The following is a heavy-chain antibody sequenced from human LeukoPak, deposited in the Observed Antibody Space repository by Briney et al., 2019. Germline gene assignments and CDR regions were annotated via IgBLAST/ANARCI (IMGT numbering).Heavy chain of an antibody. CDR3: ARQGGAFDI. J-gene: IGHJ3*02. D-gene: IGHD3-16*01. V-gene: IGHV3-7*01. Sequence: PGGSLRLSCAASGFTFSTYWMSWARQAPGKRPEWVAYIKQDGSEKDYVDSVKGRFTISRDNAKNSLYLQMNSLRGEDTAVYYCARQGGAFDIWGQGTLVTVSS. CDR2: IKQDGSEK. CDR1: GFTFSTYW.